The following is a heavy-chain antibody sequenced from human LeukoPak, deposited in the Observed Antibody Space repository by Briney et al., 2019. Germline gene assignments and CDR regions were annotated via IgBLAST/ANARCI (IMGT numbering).Heavy chain of an antibody. J-gene: IGHJ4*02. Sequence: GGSLRLSCAASGFTFSDYYMSWIRQAPGEGLEWVSYISSSSSYTNYADSVKGRFTISRDNAKHSLYLQMNSLRAEDTAVYYCARLYYYDSSGSIRALDYWGQGTLVTVSS. V-gene: IGHV3-11*03. CDR2: ISSSSSYT. CDR3: ARLYYYDSSGSIRALDY. D-gene: IGHD3-22*01. CDR1: GFTFSDYY.